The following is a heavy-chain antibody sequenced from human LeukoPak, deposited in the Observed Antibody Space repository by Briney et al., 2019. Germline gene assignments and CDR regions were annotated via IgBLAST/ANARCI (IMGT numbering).Heavy chain of an antibody. CDR2: IDHSGST. D-gene: IGHD5-18*01. Sequence: SETLSLTCAVYGGSFSGYYWSWIRQPPGKGLEWIGEIDHSGSTNYNPSLKSRVTISVDTSKNQFSLKLSSVTAADTAVYYCARAGYSYGSFDYWGQGTLVTVSS. CDR3: ARAGYSYGSFDY. CDR1: GGSFSGYY. J-gene: IGHJ4*02. V-gene: IGHV4-34*01.